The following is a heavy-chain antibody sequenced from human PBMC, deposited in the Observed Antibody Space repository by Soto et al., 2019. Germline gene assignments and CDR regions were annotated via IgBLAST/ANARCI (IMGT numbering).Heavy chain of an antibody. V-gene: IGHV4-59*01. D-gene: IGHD1-26*01. Sequence: PSETLSLTCTVSGGSISSYYWSWIRQPPGKGLEWIGYIYYSGSTNYNPSLKSRVTISVDTSKNQFSLKLSSVTAADTAVYYCARDGGTIGPAFDPWGQGTLVTVSS. CDR1: GGSISSYY. CDR2: IYYSGST. CDR3: ARDGGTIGPAFDP. J-gene: IGHJ5*02.